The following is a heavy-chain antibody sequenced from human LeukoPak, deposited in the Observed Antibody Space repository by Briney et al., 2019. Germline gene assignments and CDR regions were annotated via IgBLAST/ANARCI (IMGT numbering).Heavy chain of an antibody. CDR3: ARMAYDILTGYFQPNWFDP. Sequence: ASVKGSCTASGYTFTNYGISWVRQAPGQGLEWMGWISGYNGKTKYAQKLQGRVTMTTDTSTSTAYMELRSLRSDDTAVYYCARMAYDILTGYFQPNWFDPWGQGTLVIVSS. CDR1: GYTFTNYG. CDR2: ISGYNGKT. D-gene: IGHD3-9*01. V-gene: IGHV1-18*01. J-gene: IGHJ5*02.